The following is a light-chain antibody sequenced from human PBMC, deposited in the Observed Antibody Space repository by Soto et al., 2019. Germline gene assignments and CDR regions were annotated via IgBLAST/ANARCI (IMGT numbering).Light chain of an antibody. CDR2: SNS. J-gene: IGLJ2*01. Sequence: QSVLTQPPSVSGAPGQGVSISCTGSSSNIGAGYDVHWYQLLPGTAPKLLIYSNSNRPSGVPDRFSGSKSGTSASLAITGLQAEDEADYYCQSYDSSLSGSVVFGGGIQLTVL. CDR3: QSYDSSLSGSVV. CDR1: SSNIGAGYD. V-gene: IGLV1-40*01.